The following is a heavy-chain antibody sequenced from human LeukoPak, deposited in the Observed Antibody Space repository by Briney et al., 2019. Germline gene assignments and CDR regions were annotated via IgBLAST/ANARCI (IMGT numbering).Heavy chain of an antibody. CDR2: IYTSGST. V-gene: IGHV4-61*02. CDR3: AREGFSIAAAGYVD. D-gene: IGHD6-13*01. CDR1: GGSISSGGYY. J-gene: IGHJ4*02. Sequence: SETLSLTCTVSGGSISSGGYYWSWIRQHPGKGLEWIGRIYTSGSTNYNPSLKSRVTMSVDTSKNQFSLKLSSVTAADTAVYYCAREGFSIAAAGYVDWGQGTLVTVSS.